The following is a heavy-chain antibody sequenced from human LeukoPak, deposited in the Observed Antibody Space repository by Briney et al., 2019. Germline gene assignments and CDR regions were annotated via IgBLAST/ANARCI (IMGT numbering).Heavy chain of an antibody. D-gene: IGHD3-10*01. CDR2: ISYDGSNK. CDR3: ARESRGFGELYGGFDY. Sequence: GGSLRLSCAASGFTFSSYAMHWVRQAPGKGLEWVAVISYDGSNKYYADSVKGRFTISRDNSKNTLYLQMNSLRAEDTAVYYCARESRGFGELYGGFDYWGQGTLVTVSS. J-gene: IGHJ4*02. V-gene: IGHV3-30*04. CDR1: GFTFSSYA.